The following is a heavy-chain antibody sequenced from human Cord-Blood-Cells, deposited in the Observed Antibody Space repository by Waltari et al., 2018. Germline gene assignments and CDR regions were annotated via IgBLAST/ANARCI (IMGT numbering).Heavy chain of an antibody. D-gene: IGHD1-26*01. Sequence: QVQLVQSGAEVKKPGSSVKVSCKASGGTFSSYAISWVRQAPGQGLEWMGGIIPIVGTANYAQKFQGRVTITADESTSTAYMELSSRRAEDTAVYYCAREVGALGRFAFDIWGQGTMVTVSS. V-gene: IGHV1-69*01. CDR2: IIPIVGTA. CDR3: AREVGALGRFAFDI. J-gene: IGHJ3*02. CDR1: GGTFSSYA.